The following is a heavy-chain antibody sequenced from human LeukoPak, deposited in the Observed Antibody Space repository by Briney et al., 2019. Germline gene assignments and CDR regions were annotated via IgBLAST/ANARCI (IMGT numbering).Heavy chain of an antibody. CDR3: ARDCSTVHLASD. V-gene: IGHV1-2*02. CDR2: INPNSGGT. J-gene: IGHJ4*02. Sequence: GASVKVSCKASGYTFTGYYMHWVRQAPGQGLEWMGWINPNSGGTNYAQKFQGRVTMTRDTSISTAYMELSRLGSDDTAVYYCARDCSTVHLASDWGQGTLVTVSS. CDR1: GYTFTGYY. D-gene: IGHD4-11*01.